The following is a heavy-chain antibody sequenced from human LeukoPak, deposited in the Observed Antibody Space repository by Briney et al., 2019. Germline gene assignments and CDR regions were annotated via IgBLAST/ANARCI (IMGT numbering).Heavy chain of an antibody. CDR3: AKLGLLNWFDP. CDR2: IYYSGST. Sequence: SETLPLTCTVSGGSISSGDYYWSWIRQPPGKGLEWIGYIYYSGSTYYNPSLKSRVTISVDTSKNQFSLKLSSVTAADTAVYYCAKLGLLNWFDPWGQGTLVTVSS. J-gene: IGHJ5*02. D-gene: IGHD6-13*01. CDR1: GGSISSGDYY. V-gene: IGHV4-30-4*08.